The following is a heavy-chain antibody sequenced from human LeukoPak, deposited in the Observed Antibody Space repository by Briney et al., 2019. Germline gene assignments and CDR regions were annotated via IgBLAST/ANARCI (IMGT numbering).Heavy chain of an antibody. J-gene: IGHJ4*02. CDR1: GYTFTSYG. D-gene: IGHD2-15*01. Sequence: ASVKVSCKASGYTFTSYGISWVRQAPGQGLEWMGWISAYNGNTNYAQKLQGRVTMTTDTSTSTAYMELRSLRSDDTAVYYCARGYFSGGSCSLFDYWVQGTLVTVSS. CDR3: ARGYFSGGSCSLFDY. CDR2: ISAYNGNT. V-gene: IGHV1-18*01.